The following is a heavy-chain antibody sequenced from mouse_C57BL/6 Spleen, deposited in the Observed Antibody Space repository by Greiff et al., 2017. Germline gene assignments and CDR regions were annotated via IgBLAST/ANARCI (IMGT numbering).Heavy chain of an antibody. Sequence: QVQLQQPGTELVKPGASVKLSCKASGYTFTSYWMHWVKQRPGQGLEWIGNINPSNGGTNYNEKFKSKATLTVDKSSSTAYMQLSSLTSEDSAVYYCARSITTVVANDDAMDYWGQGTSVTVSS. V-gene: IGHV1-53*01. CDR1: GYTFTSYW. J-gene: IGHJ4*01. D-gene: IGHD1-1*01. CDR3: ARSITTVVANDDAMDY. CDR2: INPSNGGT.